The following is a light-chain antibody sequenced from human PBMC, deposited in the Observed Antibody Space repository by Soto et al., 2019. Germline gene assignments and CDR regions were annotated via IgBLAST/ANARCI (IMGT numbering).Light chain of an antibody. CDR3: TSYTTGSTNV. CDR1: SSDVGGYKY. V-gene: IGLV2-14*01. CDR2: EVT. Sequence: QSALTQPASVSGSPGQSITISCTGTSSDVGGYKYVSWYQQHPGKAPKLMIYEVTNRPSGVSHRFSGSKSGNTASLTISGLQAEDEADYYGTSYTTGSTNVFGTGTKLIVL. J-gene: IGLJ1*01.